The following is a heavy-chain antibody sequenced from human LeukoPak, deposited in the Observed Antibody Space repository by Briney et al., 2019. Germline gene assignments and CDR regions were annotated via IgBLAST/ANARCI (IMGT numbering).Heavy chain of an antibody. CDR3: AMTYYDFWSGEKPQGALDI. CDR1: GFTFSSYS. D-gene: IGHD3-3*01. Sequence: PGGSLRLSCAASGFTFSSYSMNWVRQAPGKGLEWVSSISSSSSYIYYADSVKGRFTISRDNAKNSLYLQMNSLRAEDTAVYYCAMTYYDFWSGEKPQGALDIWGQGTMVTVSS. J-gene: IGHJ3*02. V-gene: IGHV3-21*01. CDR2: ISSSSSYI.